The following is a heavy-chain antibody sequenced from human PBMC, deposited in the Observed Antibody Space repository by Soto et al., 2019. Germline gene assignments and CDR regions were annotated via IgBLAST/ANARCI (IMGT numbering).Heavy chain of an antibody. J-gene: IGHJ5*02. CDR2: IYYSGST. CDR3: ARHSLESSTFEDWFDP. V-gene: IGHV4-39*01. Sequence: SETLSLTCTVSGGSISSSSYYWGWIRQPPGKGLEWIGSIYYSGSTYYNPSLKSRVTISVDTSKNQFSLKLSSVTAADTAVYYCARHSLESSTFEDWFDPWGQGTLVTVSS. CDR1: GGSISSSSYY. D-gene: IGHD6-6*01.